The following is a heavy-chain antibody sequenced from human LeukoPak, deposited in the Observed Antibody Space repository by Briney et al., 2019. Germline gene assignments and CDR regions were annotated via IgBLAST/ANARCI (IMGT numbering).Heavy chain of an antibody. CDR3: AREYNWNYKDYYYYVDV. CDR1: GGSISSYY. CDR2: IYYSGST. Sequence: SETLSLTCTVSGGSISSYYWSWIRQPPGKGLEWIGYIYYSGSTNYNPSLKSRVTISVDTSKNQFSLKLSSVTAADTAVYYCAREYNWNYKDYYYYVDVWGKGTTVTVSS. V-gene: IGHV4-59*12. J-gene: IGHJ6*03. D-gene: IGHD1-7*01.